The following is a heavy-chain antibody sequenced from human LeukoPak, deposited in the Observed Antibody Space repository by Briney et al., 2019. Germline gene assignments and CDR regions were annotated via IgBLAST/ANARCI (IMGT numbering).Heavy chain of an antibody. Sequence: PGGSLRLSCAASGFTLSIYSMNWVRQAPARGLEWVSYISSSSSTIYYADSAKGRFPISRGHAKNSLHLQMNSLRAEDTAVYYCARTPTYYYGSGTYPSYYYYYYMDVWGKGTTVTVSS. CDR2: ISSSSSTI. CDR1: GFTLSIYS. V-gene: IGHV3-48*01. CDR3: ARTPTYYYGSGTYPSYYYYYYMDV. D-gene: IGHD3-10*01. J-gene: IGHJ6*03.